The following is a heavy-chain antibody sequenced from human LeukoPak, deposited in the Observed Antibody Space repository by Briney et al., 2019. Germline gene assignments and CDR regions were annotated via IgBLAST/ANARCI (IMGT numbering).Heavy chain of an antibody. Sequence: GGSLRLSCAASGFTFSSYAMSWVRQAPGKGLEWVSAISGSGGSTYYADSVKGRFTISRDNSKNTLYLQMNSLRAEDTAVYYCAKEAPGDYYDSSGYTYYFDYWGQGTLVTVSS. CDR3: AKEAPGDYYDSSGYTYYFDY. V-gene: IGHV3-23*01. D-gene: IGHD3-22*01. CDR2: ISGSGGST. J-gene: IGHJ4*02. CDR1: GFTFSSYA.